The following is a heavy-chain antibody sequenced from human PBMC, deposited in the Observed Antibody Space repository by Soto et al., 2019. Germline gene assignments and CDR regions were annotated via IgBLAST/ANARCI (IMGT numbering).Heavy chain of an antibody. CDR1: GYSFTSYW. V-gene: IGHV5-51*01. CDR2: IYPGGSDT. J-gene: IGHJ6*02. D-gene: IGHD3-9*01. CDR3: ARHETYYDILTGYYTEYYYYYGMDV. Sequence: GESLKISCKGSGYSFTSYWIGWVRQMPGKGLEWMGIIYPGGSDTRYSPSFQGQVTISADKSISTAYLQWSSLKASDTAMYYCARHETYYDILTGYYTEYYYYYGMDVWGQGTTVTVSS.